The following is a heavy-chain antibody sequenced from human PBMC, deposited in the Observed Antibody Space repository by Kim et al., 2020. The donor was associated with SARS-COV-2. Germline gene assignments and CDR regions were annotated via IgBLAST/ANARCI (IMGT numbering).Heavy chain of an antibody. CDR2: ISAYNGNT. Sequence: ASVKVSCKASGYTFTSYGISWVRQAPGQGLEWMGWISAYNGNTNYAQKLQGRVTMTTDTSTSTAYMELRSLRSDDTAVYYCARALRGSRANYYYYMDVWGKGTTVTVSS. CDR1: GYTFTSYG. V-gene: IGHV1-18*01. CDR3: ARALRGSRANYYYYMDV. J-gene: IGHJ6*03. D-gene: IGHD3-10*01.